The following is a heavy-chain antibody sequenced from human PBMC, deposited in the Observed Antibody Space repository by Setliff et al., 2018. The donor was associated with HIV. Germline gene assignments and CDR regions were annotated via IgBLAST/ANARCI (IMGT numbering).Heavy chain of an antibody. D-gene: IGHD4-17*01. CDR1: GVSISYYH. V-gene: IGHV4-59*08. CDR3: ARGGFTGVTTHFQH. CDR2: ISYTGNT. Sequence: SETLSLTCTVSGVSISYYHWSWIRQPPGKGLEWIGYISYTGNTNYDPSLASRVTMSVDTSKNQFSLKLSSVTAADTAVYYCARGGFTGVTTHFQHWGRGTLVTVSS. J-gene: IGHJ1*01.